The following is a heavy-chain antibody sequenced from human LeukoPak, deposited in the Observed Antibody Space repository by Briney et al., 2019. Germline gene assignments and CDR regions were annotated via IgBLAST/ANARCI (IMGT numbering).Heavy chain of an antibody. CDR1: GFTFSSYE. J-gene: IGHJ4*02. CDR2: ISSSGSTI. CDR3: AKAAKYYFGSDTYYYFDY. D-gene: IGHD3-10*01. Sequence: GGSLRLSCAASGFTFSSYEMNWVRQAPGKGLEWVSYISSSGSTIYYADSVKGRFTISRDNSQNTVYLQMNSLRAEDTAVYYCAKAAKYYFGSDTYYYFDYWGQGILVTVSS. V-gene: IGHV3-48*03.